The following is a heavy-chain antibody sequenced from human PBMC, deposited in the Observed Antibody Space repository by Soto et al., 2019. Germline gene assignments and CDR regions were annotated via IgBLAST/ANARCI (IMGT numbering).Heavy chain of an antibody. CDR2: IIPILGIA. CDR3: ARDLAGIAVAGTQGY. V-gene: IGHV1-69*04. D-gene: IGHD6-19*01. CDR1: GGTFSSYT. Sequence: SVKVSCKASGGTFSSYTISWVRQAPGQGLEWMGRIIPILGIANYAQKFQGRVTITADKSTSTAYMELSSLRSEDTAVYYCARDLAGIAVAGTQGYWGQGTLVTVSS. J-gene: IGHJ4*02.